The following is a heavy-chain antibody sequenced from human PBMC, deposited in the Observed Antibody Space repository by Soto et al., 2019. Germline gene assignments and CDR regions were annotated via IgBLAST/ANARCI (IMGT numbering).Heavy chain of an antibody. D-gene: IGHD4-17*01. J-gene: IGHJ6*02. Sequence: GESLKISCKGSGYSFTSYWISWVRQMPGKGLEWMGRIDPSDSYTNYSPSFQGHVTISADKSISTAYLQWSSLKASDTAMYYCARGTTVTTSGYYGMDVWGQGTTVTVSS. CDR3: ARGTTVTTSGYYGMDV. V-gene: IGHV5-10-1*01. CDR2: IDPSDSYT. CDR1: GYSFTSYW.